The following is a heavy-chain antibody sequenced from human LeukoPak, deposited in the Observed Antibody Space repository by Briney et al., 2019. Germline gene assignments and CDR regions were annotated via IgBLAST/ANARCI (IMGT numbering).Heavy chain of an antibody. V-gene: IGHV4-59*01. J-gene: IGHJ4*02. CDR2: IHYTGNT. Sequence: SETLSLTCTVSGGSISGDYWSWIRQPPGKGLEWIAYIHYTGNTNYNPSLKSRVTISVDTSKNQFSLRLTSVIAADTAVYYCARDRGSGGGFDYWGQGALVTVSS. CDR1: GGSISGDY. CDR3: ARDRGSGGGFDY. D-gene: IGHD6-19*01.